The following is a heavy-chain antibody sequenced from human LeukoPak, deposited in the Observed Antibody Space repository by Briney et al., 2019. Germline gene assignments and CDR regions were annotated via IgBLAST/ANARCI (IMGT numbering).Heavy chain of an antibody. Sequence: SETLSLTCAVYGGSFSGYYWSWIRQPPGKGLEWIGEINHSGSTNYNPSLKSRVTISVDTSKNQFSLKLSSVTAEDTAVYYCARESGPTYYYDSSGYFDYWGQGTLVTVSS. J-gene: IGHJ4*02. V-gene: IGHV4-34*01. CDR3: ARESGPTYYYDSSGYFDY. CDR2: INHSGST. D-gene: IGHD3-22*01. CDR1: GGSFSGYY.